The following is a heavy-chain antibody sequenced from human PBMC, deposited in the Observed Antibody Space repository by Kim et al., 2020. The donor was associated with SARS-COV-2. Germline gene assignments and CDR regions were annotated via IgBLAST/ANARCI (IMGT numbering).Heavy chain of an antibody. Sequence: GGSLRLSCAASGFTFSDYYMSWIRQAPGKGLEWVSYISSSGSTIYYADSVKGRFTISRDNAKNSLYLQMNSLRAEDTAVYYCARAYVLRFLEWLGLDWFDPWGQGTLVTVSS. J-gene: IGHJ5*02. CDR2: ISSSGSTI. D-gene: IGHD3-3*01. CDR1: GFTFSDYY. CDR3: ARAYVLRFLEWLGLDWFDP. V-gene: IGHV3-11*01.